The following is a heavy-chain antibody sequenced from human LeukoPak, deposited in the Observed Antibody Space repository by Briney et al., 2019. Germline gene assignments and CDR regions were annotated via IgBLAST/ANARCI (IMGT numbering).Heavy chain of an antibody. Sequence: QPGGSLRLSCAASGFTFSSYWMSWVRQAPGKGLEWVANIKQDGSEKYYVDSVKGRFTISRDNAKNSLYLQMNSLRAEDTAVYYCARLSRLIVVVPAATFDPWGQGTLVTVSS. V-gene: IGHV3-7*01. CDR1: GFTFSSYW. J-gene: IGHJ5*02. CDR3: ARLSRLIVVVPAATFDP. CDR2: IKQDGSEK. D-gene: IGHD2-2*01.